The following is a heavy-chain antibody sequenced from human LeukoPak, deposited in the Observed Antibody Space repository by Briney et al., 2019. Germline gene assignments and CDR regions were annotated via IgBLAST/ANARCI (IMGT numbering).Heavy chain of an antibody. D-gene: IGHD3-22*01. J-gene: IGHJ6*02. CDR2: IIPIFGTA. V-gene: IGHV1-69*13. Sequence: WASVKVSCKASGGTFSSYAISWVRQAPGQGLEWMGGIIPIFGTANYAQKFQGRVTITADESTSTAYMELSSLRSEDTAVYYCARRYYDSSGYSDNYYGMDVWGQGTTVTVSS. CDR3: ARRYYDSSGYSDNYYGMDV. CDR1: GGTFSSYA.